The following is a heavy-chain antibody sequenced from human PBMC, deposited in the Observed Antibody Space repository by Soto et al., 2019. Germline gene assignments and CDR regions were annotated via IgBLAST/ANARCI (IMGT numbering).Heavy chain of an antibody. CDR3: AKGLATFYYYGMDV. Sequence: EVQLLESGGGLVQPGGSLRLSCAASGFTFSSYAMTWVRQAPGKGLDWVSAISGSGGSTYYAASLKGRFTISGDNSKNTLYLQMNSLTAEDTAVYYCAKGLATFYYYGMDVWGQGTTVTVSS. J-gene: IGHJ6*02. CDR1: GFTFSSYA. CDR2: ISGSGGST. V-gene: IGHV3-23*01. D-gene: IGHD3-9*01.